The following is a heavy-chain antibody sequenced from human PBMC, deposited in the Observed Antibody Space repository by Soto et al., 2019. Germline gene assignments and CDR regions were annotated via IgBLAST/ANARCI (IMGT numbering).Heavy chain of an antibody. V-gene: IGHV4-31*03. Sequence: SETLSLTCTASGGSISSGGYYWSWIRQHPGKGLEWIGYIYYSGSTYYNPSLKSRVTISVDTSKNQFSLKLSSVTAADTAVYYCARESTDCSSTSCPIDYWGQGTLVTVSS. D-gene: IGHD2-2*01. CDR1: GGSISSGGYY. J-gene: IGHJ4*02. CDR2: IYYSGST. CDR3: ARESTDCSSTSCPIDY.